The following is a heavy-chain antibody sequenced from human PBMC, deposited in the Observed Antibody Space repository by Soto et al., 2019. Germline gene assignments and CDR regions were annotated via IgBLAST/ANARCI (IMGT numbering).Heavy chain of an antibody. Sequence: SETLSLTCTLSDYSITSSTFYWGWIRQSPGKGLEWIGSIYFSGNTYYNPSLKSRVTISVDTSKNQFSLNLNSVTAADTAVYYCARHPLHRVGASISAFDIWGQGTVVTVSS. D-gene: IGHD1-26*01. J-gene: IGHJ3*02. CDR2: IYFSGNT. CDR1: DYSITSSTFY. V-gene: IGHV4-39*01. CDR3: ARHPLHRVGASISAFDI.